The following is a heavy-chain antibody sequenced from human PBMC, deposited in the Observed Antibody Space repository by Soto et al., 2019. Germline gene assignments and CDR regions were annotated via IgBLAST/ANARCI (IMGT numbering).Heavy chain of an antibody. D-gene: IGHD6-19*01. Sequence: RSSGPTLVNPTQTLTLTCTFSGFSLSTSGMCVSWIRQPPGKALEWLALIDWDDDKYYSTSLKTRLTISKDTSKNQVVLTMTNMDPVDTATYYCARSTGIAVAGTNYFDYWGQGTLVTVSS. J-gene: IGHJ4*02. CDR3: ARSTGIAVAGTNYFDY. CDR2: IDWDDDK. V-gene: IGHV2-70*01. CDR1: GFSLSTSGMC.